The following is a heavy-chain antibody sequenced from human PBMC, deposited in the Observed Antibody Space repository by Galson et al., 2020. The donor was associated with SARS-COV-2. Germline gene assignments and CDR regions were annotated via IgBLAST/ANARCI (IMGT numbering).Heavy chain of an antibody. J-gene: IGHJ6*03. CDR3: ARDLGDFWSAYIGYDYYYMDL. D-gene: IGHD3-3*01. CDR2: IGIRGSTI. V-gene: IGHV3-21*01. CDR1: GFTFSSFS. Sequence: NSAGSLRLSCAASGFTFSSFSMNWVRQAPRTGLEWVSSIGIRGSTISYIDSSHNRFTTSRDNDTNSLYLQMNNQRADDKAVYYCARDLGDFWSAYIGYDYYYMDLWGKGTTV.